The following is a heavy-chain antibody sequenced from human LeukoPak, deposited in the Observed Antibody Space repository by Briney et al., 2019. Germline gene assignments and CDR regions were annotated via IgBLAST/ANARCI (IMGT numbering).Heavy chain of an antibody. J-gene: IGHJ4*02. CDR3: ARQSGVDDWGSYLD. CDR1: GYSFTNYW. Sequence: GESLKISCKGSGYSFTNYWIGWVRQMPGKGLEWMGIIYPGDSDTRYSPSFHGQVTISADKSISTAYLQWSGLKAPDTAIYYCARQSGVDDWGSYLDWGQGTLVTVSS. CDR2: IYPGDSDT. D-gene: IGHD3-16*01. V-gene: IGHV5-51*01.